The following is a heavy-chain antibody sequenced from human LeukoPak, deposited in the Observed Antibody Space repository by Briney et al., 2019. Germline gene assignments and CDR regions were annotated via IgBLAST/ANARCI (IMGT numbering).Heavy chain of an antibody. V-gene: IGHV1-18*01. J-gene: IGHJ3*01. CDR3: DRDQRHAFDV. CDR1: GGTFSSYA. Sequence: GASVKVSCKASGGTFSSYAISWVRQAPGQGLEWMGWISANSGYTQYAQKFQGRVMLTTDKLTATAYMELRSLSSDDTAVYYCDRDQRHAFDVWGQGTMVTVSS. CDR2: ISANSGYT.